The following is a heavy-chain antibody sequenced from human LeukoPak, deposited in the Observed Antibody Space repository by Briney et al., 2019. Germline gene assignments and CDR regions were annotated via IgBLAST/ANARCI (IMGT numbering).Heavy chain of an antibody. D-gene: IGHD6-19*01. CDR2: ISWNSGAI. Sequence: LRLSCAASGFTFDDYAMSWVRQVPGKGLEWVAGISWNSGAIGYADSVKGRFIITRDNAKNSLYLEMNSLRVEDTALYYCVKDNSGWYRFDYWGQGTLLTVSS. J-gene: IGHJ4*02. CDR3: VKDNSGWYRFDY. V-gene: IGHV3-9*01. CDR1: GFTFDDYA.